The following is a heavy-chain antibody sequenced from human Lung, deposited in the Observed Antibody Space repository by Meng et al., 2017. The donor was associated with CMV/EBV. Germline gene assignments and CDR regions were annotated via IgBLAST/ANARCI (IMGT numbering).Heavy chain of an antibody. D-gene: IGHD4-17*01. Sequence: KASGYAFTSYGISWVRQAPGQGLEWMGWISAYHGNTNYAQKLQGRVTMTTDTSTSTAYMELRSLRSDDTAVYYCARDGASHPYYFDYWGQGTLVTVSS. CDR1: GYAFTSYG. CDR3: ARDGASHPYYFDY. V-gene: IGHV1-18*01. CDR2: ISAYHGNT. J-gene: IGHJ4*02.